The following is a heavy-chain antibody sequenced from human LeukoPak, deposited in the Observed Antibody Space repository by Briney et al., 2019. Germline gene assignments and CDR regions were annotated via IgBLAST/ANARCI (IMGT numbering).Heavy chain of an antibody. Sequence: GGSLRLSCAASGFTFSSYSMNWVRQAPGKGLEWVSLISWDGGSTYYADSVKGRFTISRDNSKNSLYLQMNSLRAEDTALYYCAKITEASGWYEPIDYWGQGTLVTVSS. CDR2: ISWDGGST. CDR1: GFTFSSYS. V-gene: IGHV3-43D*03. D-gene: IGHD6-19*01. CDR3: AKITEASGWYEPIDY. J-gene: IGHJ4*02.